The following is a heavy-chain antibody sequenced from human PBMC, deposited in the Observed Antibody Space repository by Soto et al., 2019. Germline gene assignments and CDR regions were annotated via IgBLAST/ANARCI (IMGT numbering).Heavy chain of an antibody. CDR1: GVTFSSYS. J-gene: IGHJ4*02. V-gene: IGHV3-48*02. CDR2: ISSSSSTI. D-gene: IGHD6-19*01. CDR3: AREYIAVAADGSGY. Sequence: GGSLRLSCAACGVTFSSYSLNWVRQAPGKGLEWVSYISSSSSTIYYADSVKGRFTTSRDNAKNSLYLQMNSLRDEDTAVYYCAREYIAVAADGSGYWGQGTLVTVSS.